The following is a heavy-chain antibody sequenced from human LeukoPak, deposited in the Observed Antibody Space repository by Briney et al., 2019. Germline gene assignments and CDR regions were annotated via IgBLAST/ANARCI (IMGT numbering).Heavy chain of an antibody. J-gene: IGHJ6*03. D-gene: IGHD2-21*01. V-gene: IGHV3-74*01. CDR1: GFTFSNYW. CDR2: INSDGRSI. CDR3: ARGLVGLYYYYYYMDV. Sequence: GGSLRLSCATSGFTFSNYWMHWVRQAPGKGLVWVSRINSDGRSITYADSVKGRFTISRDNAKNTLYLQMSSLRAEDTAVYYCARGLVGLYYYYYYMDVWGKGTTVTVSS.